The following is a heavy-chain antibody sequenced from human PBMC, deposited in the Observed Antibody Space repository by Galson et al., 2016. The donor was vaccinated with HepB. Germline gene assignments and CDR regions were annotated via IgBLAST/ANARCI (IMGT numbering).Heavy chain of an antibody. D-gene: IGHD1-26*01. CDR1: GFTFSTYA. CDR2: ISGSGAGT. J-gene: IGHJ4*02. CDR3: AKVVEHGRGDF. Sequence: SLRLSCAASGFTFSTYAMSWVRQAPGKGLEWLSVISGSGAGTKYADSVKGRFTISRDNSKNTLYLQMNSLRAEDTAIYYCAKVVEHGRGDFWGQGTLVTVSS. V-gene: IGHV3-23*01.